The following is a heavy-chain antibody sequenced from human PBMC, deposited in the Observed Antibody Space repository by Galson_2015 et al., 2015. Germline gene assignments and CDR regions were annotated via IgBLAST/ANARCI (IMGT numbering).Heavy chain of an antibody. V-gene: IGHV3-23*01. CDR3: AKDRYSSRGKYGMDV. CDR1: GFTFGSYA. CDR2: ISGSGDDT. D-gene: IGHD5-18*01. Sequence: LRLSCAASGFTFGSYAMNWVRQAPGKGLEWVSGISGSGDDTYYADSVKGRFTSSRGNSKNMLYLQMNSLRAEDTAVYYCAKDRYSSRGKYGMDVWGQGTTVTVSS. J-gene: IGHJ6*02.